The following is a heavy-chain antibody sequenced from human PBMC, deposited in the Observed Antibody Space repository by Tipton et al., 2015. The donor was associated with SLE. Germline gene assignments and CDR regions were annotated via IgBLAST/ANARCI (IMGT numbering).Heavy chain of an antibody. D-gene: IGHD1-1*01. CDR2: ISYDGSNK. J-gene: IGHJ4*02. Sequence: SLRLSCAASGFTFSSYAKHWVRQAPGKGLEWVAVISYDGSNKYYADSVKGRFPISRDKAKNTLYLQMNSLRAEDTAVYYCAREWNGALRYFDYWGQGTPVTVSA. V-gene: IGHV3-30-3*01. CDR3: AREWNGALRYFDY. CDR1: GFTFSSYA.